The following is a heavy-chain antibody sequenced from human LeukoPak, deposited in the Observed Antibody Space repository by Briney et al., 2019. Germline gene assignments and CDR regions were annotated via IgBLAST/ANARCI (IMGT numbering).Heavy chain of an antibody. J-gene: IGHJ3*02. D-gene: IGHD3-3*01. Sequence: GSLRLSCAASGFTFDNYAMHWVRQAPGKGLEWVSLISGDGGSTYYADPVKGRFTISRDNSKNSLYLQMNSLRTEDTALYYCAKDFHLEWLFEARAFDIWGQGTMVTVSS. CDR2: ISGDGGST. CDR1: GFTFDNYA. CDR3: AKDFHLEWLFEARAFDI. V-gene: IGHV3-43*02.